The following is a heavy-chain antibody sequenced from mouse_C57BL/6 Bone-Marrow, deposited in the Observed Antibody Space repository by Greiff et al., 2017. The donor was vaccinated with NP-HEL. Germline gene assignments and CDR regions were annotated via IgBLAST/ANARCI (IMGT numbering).Heavy chain of an antibody. D-gene: IGHD4-1*01. J-gene: IGHJ4*01. CDR3: ARNWVCYAMDY. CDR1: GYSFTGYY. Sequence: VQLQQSGPELVKPGASVKISCKASGYSFTGYYMNWVKQSPEKSLEWIGEINPSTGGTTYNQKFKATATLTVDKSSSTAYMQLKSLTSEDSAVYYCARNWVCYAMDYWGQGTSVTVSS. CDR2: INPSTGGT. V-gene: IGHV1-42*01.